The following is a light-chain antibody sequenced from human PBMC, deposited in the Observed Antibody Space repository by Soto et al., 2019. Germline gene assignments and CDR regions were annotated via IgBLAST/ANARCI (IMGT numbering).Light chain of an antibody. V-gene: IGKV1-5*03. CDR3: QQYNSYPFT. CDR1: QSISSS. Sequence: DIPMTQSPSTLSASVGDRVTISCRASQSISSSLAWYQQKPGKAPNRLIYKASSLQGGVPSRFSGSGSGTEITLTISSLQPDDFATYYCQQYNSYPFTFGPGTKVDIK. J-gene: IGKJ3*01. CDR2: KAS.